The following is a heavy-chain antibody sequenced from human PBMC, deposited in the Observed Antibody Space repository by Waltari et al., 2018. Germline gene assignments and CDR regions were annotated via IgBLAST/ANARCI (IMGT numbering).Heavy chain of an antibody. CDR1: GFSLSTSGVA. CDR2: IYWNDDD. V-gene: IGHV2-5*01. Sequence: QITLKESGPALVKPTETLTLTCTFSGFSLSTSGVAVGWVRQPPGKALEWLALIYWNDDDRYPSSLRDRLTITKDPSNNPVVLTMTNMDPVDTATYFCARAITTFGPIRKYYIDSWGQGSPVAVSS. J-gene: IGHJ4*02. D-gene: IGHD3-3*01. CDR3: ARAITTFGPIRKYYIDS.